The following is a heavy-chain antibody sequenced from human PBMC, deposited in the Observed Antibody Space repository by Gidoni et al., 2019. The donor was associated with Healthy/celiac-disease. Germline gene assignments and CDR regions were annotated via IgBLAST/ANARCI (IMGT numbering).Heavy chain of an antibody. V-gene: IGHV3-53*01. CDR3: ARGLVGRGV. CDR1: GFTVSRNY. Sequence: EVQLVESGGGLIQPGGSLRLSCAASGFTVSRNYRSWVRQAPGKGVEWVSVIYSGGSTYYGDSVKGRFTISRDNSKNTLYMQMNSRRAEDTAVYYWARGLVGRGVWGQGTLVTVSS. D-gene: IGHD3-10*01. J-gene: IGHJ4*02. CDR2: IYSGGST.